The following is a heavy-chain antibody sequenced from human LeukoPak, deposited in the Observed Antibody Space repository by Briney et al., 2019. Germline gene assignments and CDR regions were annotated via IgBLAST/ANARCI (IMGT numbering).Heavy chain of an antibody. CDR2: INPNSGGT. D-gene: IGHD6-19*01. J-gene: IGHJ4*02. Sequence: ASVKVSCKASGYTFTGYYMHWVRQAPGQGLEWMGRINPNSGGTNYAQKFQGRVTMTRDTSISTAYMELSRLRSDDTAVYYCARVPTGYSSGWYPYFDYWGQGTLDTVSS. CDR3: ARVPTGYSSGWYPYFDY. CDR1: GYTFTGYY. V-gene: IGHV1-2*06.